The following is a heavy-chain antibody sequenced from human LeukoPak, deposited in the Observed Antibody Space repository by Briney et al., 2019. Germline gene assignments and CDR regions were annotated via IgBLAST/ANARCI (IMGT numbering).Heavy chain of an antibody. CDR2: ISGDGSTA. CDR3: ASPVELGRYFDL. CDR1: GFAFSDYW. V-gene: IGHV3-74*01. Sequence: QPGGSLRLSCAASGFAFSDYWMHWVRQAPGKGLVWVSRISGDGSTAVYAGSVKGRFTISRDNAKNTLFLQMNSLRAEDTAVYYCASPVELGRYFDLWGRGTLVTVSS. D-gene: IGHD7-27*01. J-gene: IGHJ2*01.